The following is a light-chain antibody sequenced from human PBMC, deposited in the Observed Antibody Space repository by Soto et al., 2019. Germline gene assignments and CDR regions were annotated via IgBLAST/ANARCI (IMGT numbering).Light chain of an antibody. J-gene: IGKJ5*01. CDR3: QQRSNWLIT. Sequence: EVVLTQSPATLSLPPGERATVSCRASQSVSIYLAWYQQKPGQAPRLLIYDASKRATGIPARFSGSGSGTDITLTISSLEPEDFALYYCQQRSNWLITFGQGTRLEIK. CDR2: DAS. V-gene: IGKV3-11*01. CDR1: QSVSIY.